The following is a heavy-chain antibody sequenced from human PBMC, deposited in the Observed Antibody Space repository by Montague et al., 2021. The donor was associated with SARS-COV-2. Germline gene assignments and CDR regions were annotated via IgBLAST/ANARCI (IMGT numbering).Heavy chain of an antibody. J-gene: IGHJ3*01. D-gene: IGHD2-2*03. CDR1: GASLSSDSLS. CDR3: ARKMDSSFDV. Sequence: PGASLSSDSLSWHWIRQSPSRGLEWLASTYYRSKWYNDSAPSVSGRATVKPDTSRNQFSLHLDSVTPEDTALYFCARKMDSSFDVGGKGTMAIVSS. V-gene: IGHV6-1*01. CDR2: TYYRSKWYN.